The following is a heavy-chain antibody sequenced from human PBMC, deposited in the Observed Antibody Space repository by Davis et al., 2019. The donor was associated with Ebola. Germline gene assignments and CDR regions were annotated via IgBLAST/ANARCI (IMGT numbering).Heavy chain of an antibody. CDR3: ARVEAWLSMVQGFDY. CDR1: GGSFSGYY. Sequence: PSETLSLTCAVYGGSFSGYYWSWIRQPPGKGLEWIGEINHSGSTNYNPCLKSRVTISVDTSKNQFSLKLSSVTAADTAVYYCARVEAWLSMVQGFDYWGQGTLVTVSS. V-gene: IGHV4-34*01. CDR2: INHSGST. J-gene: IGHJ4*02. D-gene: IGHD3-10*01.